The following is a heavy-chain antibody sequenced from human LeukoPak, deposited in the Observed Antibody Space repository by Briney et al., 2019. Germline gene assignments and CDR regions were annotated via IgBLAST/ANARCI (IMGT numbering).Heavy chain of an antibody. D-gene: IGHD6-13*01. CDR1: GGTFSSYA. V-gene: IGHV1-69*13. Sequence: ASVKVSCKASGGTFSSYAISWVRQAPGQGLEWMGGIIPIFGTANYAQKFQGRVTITADESTSTAYMELSSLRSEDTAVYYCARGRRQLVLKGTFDYWGQGTLVTVSS. J-gene: IGHJ4*02. CDR3: ARGRRQLVLKGTFDY. CDR2: IIPIFGTA.